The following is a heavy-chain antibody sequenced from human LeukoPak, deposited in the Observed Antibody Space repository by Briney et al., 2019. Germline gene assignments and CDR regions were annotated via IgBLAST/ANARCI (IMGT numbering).Heavy chain of an antibody. CDR2: INLDGSQK. CDR1: GFTFSNYW. D-gene: IGHD6-6*01. J-gene: IGHJ6*02. V-gene: IGHV3-7*01. Sequence: GGSLRLSCAASGFTFSNYWMAWVRQAPGKGPEWVANINLDGSQKYYVDSVKGRFTISRDNSKNTLYLQMDGLRAEDTAVYYCAREKYSSSSVAMDVWGQGTTVTVPS. CDR3: AREKYSSSSVAMDV.